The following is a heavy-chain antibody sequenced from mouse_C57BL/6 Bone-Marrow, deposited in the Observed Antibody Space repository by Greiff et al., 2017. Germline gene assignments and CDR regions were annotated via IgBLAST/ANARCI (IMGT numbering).Heavy chain of an antibody. Sequence: EVQLQQSGAELVRPGASVKLSCTASGFNIKDDYMHWVKQRPEQGLEWIGWIDPENGDTEYASKFQGKATITADTSSNTAYLQLSSRTSEDTAVYYCTTYLTGTRGDYWGQGTTLTVSS. CDR3: TTYLTGTRGDY. CDR1: GFNIKDDY. J-gene: IGHJ2*01. CDR2: IDPENGDT. D-gene: IGHD4-1*01. V-gene: IGHV14-4*01.